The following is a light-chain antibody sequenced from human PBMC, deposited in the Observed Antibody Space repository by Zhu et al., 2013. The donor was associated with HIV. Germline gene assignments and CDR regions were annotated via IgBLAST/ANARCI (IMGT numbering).Light chain of an antibody. CDR2: GAS. V-gene: IGKV3-20*01. Sequence: EIVMTQSPATLSVSPGERATLSCRASQSVSSSNLGWYQQKPGQAPRLLIYGASSRATGIPDKFSGSWSGTDFTLTISRLEPEDSAVYYCQYYGNSRWTFGQGTKVEIK. CDR3: QYYGNSRWT. CDR1: QSVSSSN. J-gene: IGKJ1*01.